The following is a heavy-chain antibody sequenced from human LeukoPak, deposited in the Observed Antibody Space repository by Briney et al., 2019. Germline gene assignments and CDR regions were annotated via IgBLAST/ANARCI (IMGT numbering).Heavy chain of an antibody. CDR2: IWYDGSNK. Sequence: GGSLRLSCVASGFTFSSYGIHWVRQAPGKGLEWVAVIWYDGSNKYYADSVEGRFTISRDNSKNTLYLQMNSLRAEDTAVYYCAKDAGYSGYGPFDYWGQGTLVTVSS. D-gene: IGHD5-12*01. CDR1: GFTFSSYG. V-gene: IGHV3-33*06. CDR3: AKDAGYSGYGPFDY. J-gene: IGHJ4*02.